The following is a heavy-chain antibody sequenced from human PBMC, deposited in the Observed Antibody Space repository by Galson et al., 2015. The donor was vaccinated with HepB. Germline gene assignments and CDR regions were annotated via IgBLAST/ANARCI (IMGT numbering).Heavy chain of an antibody. CDR3: ARELNYYDSSGYSLGY. V-gene: IGHV3-30*04. Sequence: SLRLSCAASGFTFSSYAMHWVRQAPGKGLEWVAVISYDGSNKYYADSVKGRFTISRDNSKNTLYLQMNSLRAEDTAVYYCARELNYYDSSGYSLGYWGQGTLVTVSS. CDR1: GFTFSSYA. D-gene: IGHD3-22*01. J-gene: IGHJ4*02. CDR2: ISYDGSNK.